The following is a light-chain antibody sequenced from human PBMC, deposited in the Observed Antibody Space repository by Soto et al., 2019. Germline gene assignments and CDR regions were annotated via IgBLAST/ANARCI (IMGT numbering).Light chain of an antibody. J-gene: IGKJ2*01. CDR2: YAS. Sequence: DIQMTQSPSSLSASVGDRVTITCQASQDISNYLNWYQQKPGKTPKLLIYYASNSETGVPSRFSGSGSGTDFTFTISSLQPEDIATYYCQQNDNLPPTFGQGTKLEIK. CDR1: QDISNY. V-gene: IGKV1-33*01. CDR3: QQNDNLPPT.